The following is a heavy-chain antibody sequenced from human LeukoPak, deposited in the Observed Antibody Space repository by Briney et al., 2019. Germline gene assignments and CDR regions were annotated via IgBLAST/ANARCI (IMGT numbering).Heavy chain of an antibody. D-gene: IGHD6-6*01. CDR2: IKQDGSEK. Sequence: GGSLRLSCAASGFTFSSYWMSWVRQAPGKGLEWVANIKQDGSEKYYVDSVKGRFTISRDNAKNSLFLQMNSLRAEETAVYYCARFGTSSSRFFDQWGQGTLVTVSS. V-gene: IGHV3-7*05. CDR3: ARFGTSSSRFFDQ. CDR1: GFTFSSYW. J-gene: IGHJ4*02.